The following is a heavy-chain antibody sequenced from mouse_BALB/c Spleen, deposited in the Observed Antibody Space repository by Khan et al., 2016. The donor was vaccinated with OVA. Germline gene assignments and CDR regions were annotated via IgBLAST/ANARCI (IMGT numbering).Heavy chain of an antibody. CDR3: ARPPYFSYTLDH. V-gene: IGHV9-3-1*01. CDR2: IYTYTGEP. Sequence: QIQLVQSGPELMKPGETVKISCKASGYTFTNYGMNWVKQSPGKALEWMGWIYTYTGEPKYADDFKGRFAFSLETSASTAYMQINNLKNEDTATYFYARPPYFSYTLDHWGQGTSVTVSS. CDR1: GYTFTNYG. D-gene: IGHD2-10*01. J-gene: IGHJ4*01.